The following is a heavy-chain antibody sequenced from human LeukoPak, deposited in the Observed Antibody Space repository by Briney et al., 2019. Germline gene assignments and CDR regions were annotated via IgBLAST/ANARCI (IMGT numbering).Heavy chain of an antibody. CDR1: GFSFSDSW. Sequence: PGGSLRLSCVTSGFSFSDSWMSWFRQAPGQGLEWVASIKDDGSDKHYLDYVRGRFTISRDNAEDSLYLQLDDLRAEDTAVFYCARHLLRGQNFDYWGQGTLVTVSS. V-gene: IGHV3-7*01. CDR3: ARHLLRGQNFDY. CDR2: IKDDGSDK. J-gene: IGHJ4*02.